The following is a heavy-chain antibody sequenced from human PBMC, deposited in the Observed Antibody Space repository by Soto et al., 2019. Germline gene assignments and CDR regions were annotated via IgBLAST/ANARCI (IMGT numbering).Heavy chain of an antibody. V-gene: IGHV1-69*13. CDR1: GGTFSSYA. J-gene: IGHJ6*02. CDR3: ATHIPIFGVVIPPPTTYYYYGMEV. Sequence: SVKVSCKASGGTFSSYAISWVRQAPGQGLEWMGGIIPIFGTANYAQKFQGRVTITADESTSTAYMELSSLRSEDTAVYYCATHIPIFGVVIPPPTTYYYYGMEVWGHGNTVNVS. D-gene: IGHD3-3*01. CDR2: IIPIFGTA.